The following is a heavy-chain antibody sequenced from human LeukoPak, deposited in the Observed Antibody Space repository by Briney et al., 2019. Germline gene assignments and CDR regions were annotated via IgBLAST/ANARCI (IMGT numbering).Heavy chain of an antibody. CDR2: ISWNSGSI. J-gene: IGHJ4*02. D-gene: IGHD3-9*01. CDR1: GFTFDDYA. CDR3: ARGGGLFYDILTGYYGTYYFDY. V-gene: IGHV3-9*01. Sequence: GRSLRLSCAASGFTFDDYAMHWVRQAPGKGLEWVSGISWNSGSIGYADSVKGRFTISRDNAKNSLYLQMNSLRAEDTAVYYCARGGGLFYDILTGYYGTYYFDYWGQGTLVTVSS.